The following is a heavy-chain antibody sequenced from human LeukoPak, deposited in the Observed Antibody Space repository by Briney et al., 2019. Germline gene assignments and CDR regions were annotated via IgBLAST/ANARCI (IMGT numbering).Heavy chain of an antibody. V-gene: IGHV1-8*03. CDR2: VNPNSGNT. CDR1: GYTFTSYD. Sequence: ASVKVSCKGSGYTFTSYDINWVRQATGQGLEWMGWVNPNSGNTGYAQKFQGRVTITRNTSISTAYMELSSLRSEDTAVYYCARQCNYGYYYYYMDVWGKGTTVTVSS. CDR3: ARQCNYGYYYYYMDV. D-gene: IGHD4-17*01. J-gene: IGHJ6*03.